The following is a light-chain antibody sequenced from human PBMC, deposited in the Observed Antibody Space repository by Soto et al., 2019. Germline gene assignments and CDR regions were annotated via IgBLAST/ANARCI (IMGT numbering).Light chain of an antibody. V-gene: IGKV3-20*01. CDR2: GAS. CDR3: QQYGSSPQT. J-gene: IGKJ1*01. CDR1: HTISSSY. Sequence: EVVLTQSPGTLSLSPGERATLSCRASHTISSSYLAWYQQKPGQAPRLLIYGASSRATGIPDRFSGSGSGTDFTLTISRLEPEDFAVYYCQQYGSSPQTFGQGTNV.